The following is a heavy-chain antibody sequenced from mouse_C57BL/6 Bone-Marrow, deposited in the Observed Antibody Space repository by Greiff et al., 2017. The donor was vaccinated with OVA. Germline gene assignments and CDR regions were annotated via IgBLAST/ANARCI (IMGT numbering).Heavy chain of an antibody. Sequence: EVQLQQSGPELVKPGASVKISCKASGYTFTDYYMNWVKQSHGKSLEWIGDINPNNGGTSYNQKFKGKATLTVDKSSSTAYMELRSLTSEDSAVYYCARVGYYGHWGQGTTLTVSS. CDR3: ARVGYYGH. CDR1: GYTFTDYY. J-gene: IGHJ2*01. V-gene: IGHV1-26*01. CDR2: INPNNGGT. D-gene: IGHD1-1*01.